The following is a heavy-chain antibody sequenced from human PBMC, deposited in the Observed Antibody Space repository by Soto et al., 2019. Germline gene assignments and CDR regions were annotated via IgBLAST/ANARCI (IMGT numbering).Heavy chain of an antibody. CDR2: IYHSGST. CDR3: ARVPAYCSGGSCYPR. Sequence: QLQLQESGSGLVKPSQTLSLTCAVSGGSISSGGYSWSWIRQPPGKGLEWIGYIYHSGSTYYNPSLKSRVTISVDRSKNQFSLKLSFVTAADTAVYYCARVPAYCSGGSCYPRWGQGTLVTVSS. D-gene: IGHD2-15*01. V-gene: IGHV4-30-2*01. CDR1: GGSISSGGYS. J-gene: IGHJ4*02.